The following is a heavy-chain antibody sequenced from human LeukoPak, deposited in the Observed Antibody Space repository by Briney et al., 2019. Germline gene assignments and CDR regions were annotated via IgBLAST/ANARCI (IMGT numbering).Heavy chain of an antibody. D-gene: IGHD3-10*01. J-gene: IGHJ4*02. CDR3: AREVSVVRGVN. CDR2: MSSDGTNT. CDR1: GFSFSSYA. V-gene: IGHV3-30-3*01. Sequence: GRSLRLSCAASGFSFSSYAMHWVRQAPGKGLEWVAVMSSDGTNTYYAASVKGRFTISRDISKNTLYLQMNSLRAEGTAVYYCAREVSVVRGVNWGQGTLVTVSS.